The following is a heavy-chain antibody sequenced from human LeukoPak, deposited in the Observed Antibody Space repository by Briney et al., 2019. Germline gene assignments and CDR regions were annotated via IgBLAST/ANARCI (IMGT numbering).Heavy chain of an antibody. V-gene: IGHV3-23*01. CDR3: ARDGEVTTPDY. CDR1: GFAFSSYA. D-gene: IGHD4-17*01. J-gene: IGHJ4*02. Sequence: GGSLRLSCAASGFAFSSYAMSWVRQAPGKGLEWVSVISGSGGSTYYADSVKGRFTISRDNSKNTLYLQMNSLRAEDTAVYYCARDGEVTTPDYWGQGTLVTVSS. CDR2: ISGSGGST.